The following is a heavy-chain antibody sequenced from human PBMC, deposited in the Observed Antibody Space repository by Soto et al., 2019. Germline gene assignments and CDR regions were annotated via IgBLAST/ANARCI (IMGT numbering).Heavy chain of an antibody. Sequence: QVQLQETGPGLVKPSQTLSLTCTVSGGSISSGDYYWSWIRQPPGKGLEWVGYIYYSGSTYYNPSLTSRVTISVDTSKNQCSMQLSSVTAADTDVDYCARASPVVTDVWGQGTTVTVSS. CDR2: IYYSGST. CDR3: ARASPVVTDV. J-gene: IGHJ6*02. D-gene: IGHD5-18*01. V-gene: IGHV4-30-4*01. CDR1: GGSISSGDYY.